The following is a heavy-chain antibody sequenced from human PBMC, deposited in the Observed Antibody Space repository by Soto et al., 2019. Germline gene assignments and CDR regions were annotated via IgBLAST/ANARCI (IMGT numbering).Heavy chain of an antibody. J-gene: IGHJ5*02. D-gene: IGHD3-22*01. CDR2: ISSSSSYI. CDR3: ARLRDYYDSSGSGFDP. Sequence: GGSLRLSCAASGFTFSSYSMNWVRQAPGKGLEWVSSISSSSSYIYYADSVKGRFTISRDNAKNSLYLQMNSLRAEDTAVYYCARLRDYYDSSGSGFDPWGQGTLVTVSS. CDR1: GFTFSSYS. V-gene: IGHV3-21*01.